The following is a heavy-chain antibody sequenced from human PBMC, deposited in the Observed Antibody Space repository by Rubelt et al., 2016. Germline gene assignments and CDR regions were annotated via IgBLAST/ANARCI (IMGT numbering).Heavy chain of an antibody. J-gene: IGHJ4*02. CDR2: ISANGDRT. Sequence: MTWVRQAPGQGLEWVPGISANGDRTYYADSVKGRFAISRDNSKNTLFLQMNSLRAEDTAVYYCARDRSPHLFCSGGSCPYGYWGQGKLVTVSS. V-gene: IGHV3-23*01. CDR3: ARDRSPHLFCSGGSCPYGY. D-gene: IGHD2-15*01.